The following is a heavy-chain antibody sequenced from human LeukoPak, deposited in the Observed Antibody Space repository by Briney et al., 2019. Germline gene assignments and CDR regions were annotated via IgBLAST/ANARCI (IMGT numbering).Heavy chain of an antibody. CDR2: IYHSGST. Sequence: SQTLSLTCTVSGGSISSGGYYWSWIRQPPGKGLEWIGYIYHSGSTYYNPSLKSRVTISVDRSKNQFSLKLSSVTAADTAVYYCARGYSSSWYRWFDPWGQGTLVTVSS. J-gene: IGHJ5*02. D-gene: IGHD6-13*01. CDR3: ARGYSSSWYRWFDP. CDR1: GGSISSGGYY. V-gene: IGHV4-30-2*01.